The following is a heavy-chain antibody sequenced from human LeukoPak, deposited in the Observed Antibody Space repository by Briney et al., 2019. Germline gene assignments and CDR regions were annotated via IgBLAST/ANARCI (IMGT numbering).Heavy chain of an antibody. CDR3: ARENIVVVTAIRDAFDI. CDR1: GFSFSDYS. J-gene: IGHJ3*02. Sequence: KPGGSLRLSCAASGFSFSDYSMSWIRQAPGKGLECISYRSSSSYTNYADSVKGRFTISRDNAKNSLYLQMNSLRDEDTAVYYCARENIVVVTAIRDAFDIWGQGTMVTVSS. CDR2: RSSSSYT. D-gene: IGHD2-21*02. V-gene: IGHV3-11*06.